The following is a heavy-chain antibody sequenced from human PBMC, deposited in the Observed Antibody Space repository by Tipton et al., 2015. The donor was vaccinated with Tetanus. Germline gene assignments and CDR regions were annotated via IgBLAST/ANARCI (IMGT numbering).Heavy chain of an antibody. CDR3: AKGLSFYAFDI. J-gene: IGHJ3*02. CDR2: ITGSSSYI. D-gene: IGHD3/OR15-3a*01. V-gene: IGHV3-21*04. CDR1: GFTFSSFG. Sequence: SLRLSCAASGFTFSSFGMTWVRQAPGKGLEWVSSITGSSSYIYYADSVKGRFTVSRDNAENSLYLQMNSLRAEDTALYYCAKGLSFYAFDIWGQGTMVTVSS.